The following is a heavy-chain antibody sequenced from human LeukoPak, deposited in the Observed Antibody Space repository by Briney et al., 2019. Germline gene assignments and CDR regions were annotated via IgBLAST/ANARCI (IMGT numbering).Heavy chain of an antibody. CDR3: ARVRLLGYCSGGSCYDDRYFDY. D-gene: IGHD2-15*01. CDR2: IYYSGST. J-gene: IGHJ4*02. CDR1: GGSISSGGYY. Sequence: SETLSLTCTVSGGSISSGGYYWSWIRQHPGKGLEWIGYIYYSGSTYYNPSLKSRVTISVDTSKNQFSLKLSSVTAADTAVYYCARVRLLGYCSGGSCYDDRYFDYWGQGTLVTVSS. V-gene: IGHV4-31*03.